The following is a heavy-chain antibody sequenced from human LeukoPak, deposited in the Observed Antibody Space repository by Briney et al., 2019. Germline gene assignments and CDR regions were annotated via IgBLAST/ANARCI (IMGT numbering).Heavy chain of an antibody. Sequence: PGGSLRLSCAASGFTVSSNYMSWVRQAPGKGLEWVSAISGSGGSTYYADSVKGRFTISRDNSKNTLYLQMNSLRAEDTAVYYCAKSIGPVVLWFGEFFTVHYYGMDVWGQGTTVTVSS. CDR3: AKSIGPVVLWFGEFFTVHYYGMDV. J-gene: IGHJ6*02. CDR1: GFTVSSNY. V-gene: IGHV3-23*01. D-gene: IGHD3-10*01. CDR2: ISGSGGST.